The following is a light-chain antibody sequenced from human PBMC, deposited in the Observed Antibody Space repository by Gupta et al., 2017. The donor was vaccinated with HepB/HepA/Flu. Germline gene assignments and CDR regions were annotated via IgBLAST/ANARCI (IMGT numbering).Light chain of an antibody. CDR3: QSYDNSLSGSRV. CDR2: GDS. CDR1: SSNIGAGYD. V-gene: IGLV1-40*01. Sequence: QSVLTQPPSVSGAPGQTVTISCTGSSSNIGAGYDVHWYQQVPGTAPKVLIYGDSNRPSGVPDRFSCSKSGTSASLAITGLQAEDEADYYCQSYDNSLSGSRVFGGGTRLTVL. J-gene: IGLJ2*01.